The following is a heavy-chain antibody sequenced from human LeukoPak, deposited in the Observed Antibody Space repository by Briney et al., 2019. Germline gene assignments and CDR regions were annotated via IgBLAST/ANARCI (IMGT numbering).Heavy chain of an antibody. CDR2: ISSSGSTI. J-gene: IGHJ4*02. Sequence: PGGSLRLSCAASGFTFSSYEMNWVRQAPGKGLEWVSYISSSGSTIYYADSVEGRFTISRDNAKNSLYLQMNSLRAEDTAVYYCARAPLRLPLDYWGQGTLVTVSS. D-gene: IGHD5-12*01. V-gene: IGHV3-48*03. CDR1: GFTFSSYE. CDR3: ARAPLRLPLDY.